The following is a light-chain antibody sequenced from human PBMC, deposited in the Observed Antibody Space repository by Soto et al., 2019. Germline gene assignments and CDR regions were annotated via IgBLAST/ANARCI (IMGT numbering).Light chain of an antibody. V-gene: IGKV3-15*01. CDR3: QQYFDWRT. CDR2: GAS. CDR1: QSVSRD. Sequence: EIVMTQSPATLSVSPGDRVTLSCRASQSVSRDLAWYQHKPGQPPRLLIYGASTRATRIPDTLSGSGSGTEFTLSIRCLQSEDSAVYYCQQYFDWRTFGQGTRVEVK. J-gene: IGKJ1*01.